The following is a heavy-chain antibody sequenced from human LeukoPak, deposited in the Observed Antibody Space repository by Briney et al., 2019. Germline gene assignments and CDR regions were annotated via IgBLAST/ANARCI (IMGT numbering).Heavy chain of an antibody. Sequence: VASVKVSCKASGYTFTSYCMHWVRQAPGQGLEWMGIISPSGGSTSYAQKFQGRVTITADKSTSTAYMELSSLRSEDTAVYYCARERASGWYVAYYMDVWGKGTTVTVSS. CDR2: ISPSGGST. CDR3: ARERASGWYVAYYMDV. J-gene: IGHJ6*03. CDR1: GYTFTSYC. V-gene: IGHV1-46*01. D-gene: IGHD6-19*01.